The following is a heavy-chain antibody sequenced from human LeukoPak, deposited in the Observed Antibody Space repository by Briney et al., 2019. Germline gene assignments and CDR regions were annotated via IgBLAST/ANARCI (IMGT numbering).Heavy chain of an antibody. V-gene: IGHV3-20*04. J-gene: IGHJ4*02. Sequence: GGSLRLSCAASGFTFDEYGMSWVHQAPGKGLEGVSGINWNGGSTGYADSVKGRFTISRDNAKNSLYLQMNSLRADDTALYFCPRSVSASRDYWGQGTLVTVSS. CDR2: INWNGGST. CDR3: PRSVSASRDY. CDR1: GFTFDEYG. D-gene: IGHD2-15*01.